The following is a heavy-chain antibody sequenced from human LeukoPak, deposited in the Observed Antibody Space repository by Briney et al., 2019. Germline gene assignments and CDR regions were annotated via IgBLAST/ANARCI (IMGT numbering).Heavy chain of an antibody. V-gene: IGHV1-18*01. J-gene: IGHJ4*02. CDR3: AVRVASVGV. CDR2: ISTYNGNT. Sequence: ASVTVSCKASGYTFTSYGISWVRQAPGQGLEWMGWISTYNGNTNYAQKLQGRVIMTTDTSTSTAYTELGSLRSDDTAVYYCAVRVASVGVWGQGTLVTVSS. CDR1: GYTFTSYG. D-gene: IGHD2-8*01.